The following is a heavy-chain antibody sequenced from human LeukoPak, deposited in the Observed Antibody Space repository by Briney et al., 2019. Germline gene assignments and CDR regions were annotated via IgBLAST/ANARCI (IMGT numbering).Heavy chain of an antibody. CDR3: AVPLATAYLDS. CDR1: GYTFTSYY. CDR2: VNPSGGST. D-gene: IGHD6-13*01. J-gene: IGHJ4*02. V-gene: IGHV1-46*01. Sequence: GASVKVSCKASGYTFTSYYMHWVRQAPGQGLEWMGIVNPSGGSTSYAQKFQGRVTMTRDTSTSTVYLELSSLRSEDTAVFYCAVPLATAYLDSWGQGTLVTVSS.